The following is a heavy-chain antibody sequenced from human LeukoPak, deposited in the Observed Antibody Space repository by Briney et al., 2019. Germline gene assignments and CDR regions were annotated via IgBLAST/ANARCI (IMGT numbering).Heavy chain of an antibody. CDR1: GFTFSSYE. Sequence: GGSLRLSRAASGFTFSSYEMNWVRQAPGKGLEWVSYISSSGSTIYYADSVKGRFTISRDNAKNSLYLQMNSLRAEDTALYYCAIVDRLRFPRLDYYYYMDVWGKGTTVTVSS. V-gene: IGHV3-48*03. J-gene: IGHJ6*03. CDR2: ISSSGSTI. D-gene: IGHD5-12*01. CDR3: AIVDRLRFPRLDYYYYMDV.